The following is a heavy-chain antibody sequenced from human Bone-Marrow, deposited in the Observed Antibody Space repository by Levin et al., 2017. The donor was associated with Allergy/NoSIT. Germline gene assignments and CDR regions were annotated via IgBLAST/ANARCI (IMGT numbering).Heavy chain of an antibody. Sequence: GESLKISCAASGFTFSDYTMNWVRQAPGKGLEWVASISNSGHTSNYAESVEGRFIISRDNSKNTVYLHMSSLRAEDTAVYYCAKHEPPYFVSLNAFDIWGQGTMVTVSS. D-gene: IGHD3-9*01. J-gene: IGHJ3*02. V-gene: IGHV3-23*01. CDR3: AKHEPPYFVSLNAFDI. CDR2: ISNSGHTS. CDR1: GFTFSDYT.